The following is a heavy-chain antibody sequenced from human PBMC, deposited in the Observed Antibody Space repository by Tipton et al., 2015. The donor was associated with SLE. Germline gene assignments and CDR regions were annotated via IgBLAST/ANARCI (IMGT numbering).Heavy chain of an antibody. CDR1: DYSISSGYY. CDR2: IYYTGST. Sequence: LRLSCIVSDYSISSGYYWGWIRQPPGKGLEWIGSIYYTGSTYYNPSLKSRVTISVDTSKNQFSLKLSSVTAADTAVYYCARHRWLQLGFVDYWGQGTLVTVSS. J-gene: IGHJ4*02. D-gene: IGHD5-24*01. CDR3: ARHRWLQLGFVDY. V-gene: IGHV4-38-2*02.